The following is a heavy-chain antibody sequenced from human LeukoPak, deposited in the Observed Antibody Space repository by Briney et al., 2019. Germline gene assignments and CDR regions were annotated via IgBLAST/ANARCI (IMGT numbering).Heavy chain of an antibody. CDR3: ARARYSDY. Sequence: PGGSLRLSCAASGFTFSNYWMTWVRQAPGKGLEWVANIKQDGSEKDYVDSVKGRFTISRDNVKNSLYLQMNSLRAEDTAVCYCARARYSDYWGQGTLVTVSS. CDR2: IKQDGSEK. J-gene: IGHJ4*02. CDR1: GFTFSNYW. V-gene: IGHV3-7*01.